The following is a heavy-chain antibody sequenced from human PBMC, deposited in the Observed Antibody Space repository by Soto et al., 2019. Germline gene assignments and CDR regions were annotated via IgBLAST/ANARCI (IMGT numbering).Heavy chain of an antibody. CDR1: GYTLTIYW. J-gene: IGHJ4*02. CDR2: IYPSDSDT. D-gene: IGHD4-17*01. CDR3: ARPANTVADHFDL. V-gene: IGHV5-51*01. Sequence: GESLKISCQVSGYTLTIYWIGWVRQMPGKGLEWMGIIYPSDSDTRYSPSFQGQVTISADQSINTAYLQWDSLKASDTAIYYCARPANTVADHFDLWGQGTPVTVSS.